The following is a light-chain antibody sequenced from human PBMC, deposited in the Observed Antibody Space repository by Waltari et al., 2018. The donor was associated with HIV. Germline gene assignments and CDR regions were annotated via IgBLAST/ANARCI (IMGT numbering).Light chain of an antibody. Sequence: QSVLAQPPSVSGAPGQRVTSSCTGSSSNIGADYHVYWYQHLPGTAPKLLIYGNSNRPSGVPNRFSGSKSDTSASLAITGLQAEDEADYYYQSYDRSLSAWVFGGGTRLNVL. CDR1: SSNIGADYH. V-gene: IGLV1-40*01. CDR2: GNS. J-gene: IGLJ3*02. CDR3: QSYDRSLSAWV.